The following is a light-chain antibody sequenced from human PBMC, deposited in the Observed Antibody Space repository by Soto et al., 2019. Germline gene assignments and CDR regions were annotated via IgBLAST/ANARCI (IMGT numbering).Light chain of an antibody. CDR1: QSVSSSF. V-gene: IGKV3-20*01. CDR3: QQYGSAPLT. Sequence: ELVLTQSPGTLSLSPGERATLSCRASQSVSSSFLAWYQQKPGQAPRLLIYGASSRATGIPDRFSGSGSGTDFTLTISRLEPEDFAVYYCQQYGSAPLTFGQGTELGIK. CDR2: GAS. J-gene: IGKJ2*01.